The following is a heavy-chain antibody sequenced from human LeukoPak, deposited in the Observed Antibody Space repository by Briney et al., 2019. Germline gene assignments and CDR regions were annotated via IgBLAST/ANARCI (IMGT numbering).Heavy chain of an antibody. J-gene: IGHJ4*02. CDR3: ARDGAGGKMAY. V-gene: IGHV4-59*01. CDR1: GGSISTYY. Sequence: SETLSLTCTVSGGSISTYYWSWLRQPPGKGLEWIGYTYFSGSTNYNPSLRSRVTISVDTSKKQFSLTLSSVTAADTAVYYCARDGAGGKMAYWGQGTLVTVSS. CDR2: TYFSGST. D-gene: IGHD6-13*01.